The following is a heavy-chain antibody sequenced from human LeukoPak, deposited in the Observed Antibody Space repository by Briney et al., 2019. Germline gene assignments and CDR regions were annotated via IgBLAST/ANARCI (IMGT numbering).Heavy chain of an antibody. Sequence: GGSLRLSCAASGFTVSSNYMSWVRQAPGKGLEWVSVIYSGGSTYYADSVKGRFTISRDNSKNTLYLQMNSLRAEDTAVYYCARDPLGYGGNSGFDYWGQGTLVTVSS. J-gene: IGHJ4*02. D-gene: IGHD4-23*01. CDR1: GFTVSSNY. V-gene: IGHV3-53*05. CDR2: IYSGGST. CDR3: ARDPLGYGGNSGFDY.